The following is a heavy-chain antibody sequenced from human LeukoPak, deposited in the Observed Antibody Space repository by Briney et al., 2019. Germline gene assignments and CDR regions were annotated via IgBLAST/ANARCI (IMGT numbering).Heavy chain of an antibody. V-gene: IGHV4-39*01. Sequence: PSETLSLTCTVSGGSISSSNYYWGWIRQPPGKGLEWIGSIYYSGSTYYNPSLKSRVTISVDTSKRQFSLKLNSVTAADTAVYYCARQSSMTTVVFDYWGQGTLVTVSS. D-gene: IGHD4-23*01. J-gene: IGHJ4*02. CDR1: GGSISSSNYY. CDR3: ARQSSMTTVVFDY. CDR2: IYYSGST.